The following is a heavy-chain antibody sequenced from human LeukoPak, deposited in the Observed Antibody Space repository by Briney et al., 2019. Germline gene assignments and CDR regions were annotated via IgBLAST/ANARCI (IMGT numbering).Heavy chain of an antibody. J-gene: IGHJ4*02. CDR3: ARVHRGTMIVVVDY. CDR1: GYTFTSYG. CDR2: ISAYNGNT. V-gene: IGHV1-18*01. Sequence: ASVTVSCKASGYTFTSYGISWVRQAPGQGLEWMGWISAYNGNTNYAQKLQGRVTMTTDTSTSTAYMELRSLRSDDTAVYYCARVHRGTMIVVVDYWGQGTLVTVSS. D-gene: IGHD3-22*01.